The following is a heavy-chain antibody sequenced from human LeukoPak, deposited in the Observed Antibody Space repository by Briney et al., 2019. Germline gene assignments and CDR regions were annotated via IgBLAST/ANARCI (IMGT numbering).Heavy chain of an antibody. CDR3: ATDKPGAGAFDF. D-gene: IGHD3-10*01. V-gene: IGHV1-18*01. Sequence: ASVKVSCKATGYSFIDYGISWVRQAPGQGLEWMGWFSVFNGKTNYAQEFQDRVTMTTDTSTSTPYLELGNLRSDDTAIYYCATDKPGAGAFDFWGQGTLVTVSS. J-gene: IGHJ3*01. CDR1: GYSFIDYG. CDR2: FSVFNGKT.